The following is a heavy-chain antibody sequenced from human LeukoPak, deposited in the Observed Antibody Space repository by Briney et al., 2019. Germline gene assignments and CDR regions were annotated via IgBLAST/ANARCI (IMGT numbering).Heavy chain of an antibody. CDR3: ARGYGDYGYYFDY. CDR2: IYYSGST. J-gene: IGHJ4*02. V-gene: IGHV4-31*03. D-gene: IGHD4-17*01. Sequence: SETLSLTCTVSGGSISSGGYYWSWIRQHPGKGLEWIGYIYYSGSTYYNPSLKSRVTISVDRSKNQFSLKLSSVTAADTTVYYCARGYGDYGYYFDYWGQGTLVTVSS. CDR1: GGSISSGGYY.